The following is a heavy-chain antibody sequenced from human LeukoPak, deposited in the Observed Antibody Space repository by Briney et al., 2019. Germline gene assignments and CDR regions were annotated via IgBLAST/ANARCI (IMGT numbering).Heavy chain of an antibody. CDR3: ARRRPVLQLLWGAFDI. Sequence: GGSLRLSCAASGFTVSSTYMSWVRQAPGKGLEWVSVIYSGGYTYYADSVKGRFTISRDNSKNTLYLQMNSLRAEDTAVYYCARRRPVLQLLWGAFDIWGQGTMVTVYS. CDR1: GFTVSSTY. V-gene: IGHV3-53*01. D-gene: IGHD1-7*01. CDR2: IYSGGYT. J-gene: IGHJ3*02.